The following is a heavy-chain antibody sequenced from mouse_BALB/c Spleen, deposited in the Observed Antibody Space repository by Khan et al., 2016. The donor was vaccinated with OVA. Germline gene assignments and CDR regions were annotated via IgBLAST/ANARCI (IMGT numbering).Heavy chain of an antibody. Sequence: VQLQESGAELARPGASVKMSCKTSGYTFTSYSMHWVKQRPGQGLEWIGYINPSTGYTYYNEKFKDKATLTADKSSSTAYMQLSSLTSEDSAVYECARYGHWCYFDYWGQGTTLTVSS. V-gene: IGHV1-4*01. CDR3: ARYGHWCYFDY. D-gene: IGHD2-1*01. J-gene: IGHJ2*01. CDR2: INPSTGYT. CDR1: GYTFTSYS.